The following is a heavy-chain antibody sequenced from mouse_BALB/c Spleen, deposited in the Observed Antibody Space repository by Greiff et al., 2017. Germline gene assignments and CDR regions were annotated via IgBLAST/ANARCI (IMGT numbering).Heavy chain of an antibody. V-gene: IGHV1-31*01. CDR3: ARNYRYDVYYFDD. Sequence: VQLQQSGPELVKPGASVKISCKASGYSFTGYYMHWVKQSHVKSLEWIGRINPYNGATSYNQNFKDKASLTVDKSSSTAYMELHSLTSEDSAVYYCARNYRYDVYYFDDWGQGTTLTVSS. CDR1: GYSFTGYY. CDR2: INPYNGAT. J-gene: IGHJ2*01. D-gene: IGHD2-14*01.